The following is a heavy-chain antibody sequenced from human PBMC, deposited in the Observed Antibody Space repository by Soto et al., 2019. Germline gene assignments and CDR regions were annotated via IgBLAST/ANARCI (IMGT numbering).Heavy chain of an antibody. CDR2: TSSSGSFM. D-gene: IGHD1-7*01. CDR3: ARDPPTGTTLDWADS. CDR1: GFSFSSDS. J-gene: IGHJ4*02. Sequence: GGSLRLSCAGSGFSFSSDSMGWVRQAPGKGLEWVASTSSSGSFMNYADSVKGRFTISRDNAKNSLYRQMSGLKDEDTAVYYCARDPPTGTTLDWADSWGQGTLVTVSS. V-gene: IGHV3-21*01.